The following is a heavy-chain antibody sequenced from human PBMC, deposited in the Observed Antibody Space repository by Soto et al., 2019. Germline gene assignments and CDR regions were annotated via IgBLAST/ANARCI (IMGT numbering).Heavy chain of an antibody. J-gene: IGHJ4*02. CDR3: ARGRITMVRGEVDY. V-gene: IGHV4-34*01. D-gene: IGHD3-10*01. CDR1: GGSFSGYY. CDR2: IIHSGST. Sequence: QVQLQQWGAGLLKPSETLSLTCAVYGGSFSGYYCSWIRQPPGKGLEWIGEIIHSGSTNYNPSLKSRVTISVDTSKNQFSLKLSSVTAADTAVYYCARGRITMVRGEVDYCGQGTLVTVSS.